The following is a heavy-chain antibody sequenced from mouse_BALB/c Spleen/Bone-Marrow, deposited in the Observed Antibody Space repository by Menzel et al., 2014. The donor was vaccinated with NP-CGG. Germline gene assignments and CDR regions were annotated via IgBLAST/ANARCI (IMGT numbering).Heavy chain of an antibody. Sequence: EVKLVESGGGLVQPGGSLKLSCVASGFTFSSYGMSWVRQTPDKRLELVATINNNGGSTYYPDSVKGQFTISRDNAKNTLYLQMSSLKSKDTAMYYCARVYGWYFDVWGAGTTVTVSS. J-gene: IGHJ1*01. CDR3: ARVYGWYFDV. V-gene: IGHV5-6-3*01. CDR1: GFTFSSYG. D-gene: IGHD1-1*01. CDR2: INNNGGST.